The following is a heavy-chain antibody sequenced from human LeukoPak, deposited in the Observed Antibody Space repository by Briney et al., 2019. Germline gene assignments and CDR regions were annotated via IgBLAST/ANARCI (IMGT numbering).Heavy chain of an antibody. CDR2: ISYDGSNK. Sequence: PGGSLRLSCAASGFTFGSYGMHWVRQAPGKGLEWVAVISYDGSNKYYADSVKGRFTISRDNSKNTLYLQMNSLRAEDTAVYYCAKDPYYYDSSGYFDYWGQGTLVTVSS. CDR3: AKDPYYYDSSGYFDY. D-gene: IGHD3-22*01. V-gene: IGHV3-30*18. J-gene: IGHJ4*02. CDR1: GFTFGSYG.